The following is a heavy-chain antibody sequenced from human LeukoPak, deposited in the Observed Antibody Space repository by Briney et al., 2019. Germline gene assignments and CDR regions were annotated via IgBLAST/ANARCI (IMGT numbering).Heavy chain of an antibody. CDR2: IFPDDSDT. CDR1: GYHFAHDW. CDR3: ARQESEMTTPANRYFDL. D-gene: IGHD5-24*01. V-gene: IGHV5-51*01. J-gene: IGHJ4*02. Sequence: GESLKISCKGSGYHFAHDWIGWVRQMPGKGLEWMGIIFPDDSDTIYSPSFQGQVTTSADKSINTAYLQWSNLKASDSAIYYCARQESEMTTPANRYFDLWGQGTLITVSS.